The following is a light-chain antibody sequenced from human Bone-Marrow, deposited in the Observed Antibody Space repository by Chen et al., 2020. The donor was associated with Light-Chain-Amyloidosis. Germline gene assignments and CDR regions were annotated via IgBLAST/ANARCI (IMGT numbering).Light chain of an antibody. Sequence: EIVLTQSPGTLSLSPGEGVNLSCRASQTISSNYLTWYQQKFGQAPRLLIYGSSSRATGIPDRFTGSGSGTDFTLTINRLEPEDFAMYYCQQYGTSPLTFGGGTKVAIK. J-gene: IGKJ4*01. CDR3: QQYGTSPLT. CDR1: QTISSNY. CDR2: GSS. V-gene: IGKV3-20*01.